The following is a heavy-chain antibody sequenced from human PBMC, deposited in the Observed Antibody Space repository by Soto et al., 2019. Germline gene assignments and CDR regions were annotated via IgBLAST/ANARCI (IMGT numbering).Heavy chain of an antibody. CDR1: GGSVGSGSYY. J-gene: IGHJ4*02. D-gene: IGHD3-16*01. CDR3: VRGASLFDY. V-gene: IGHV4-61*01. CDR2: IYYSGST. Sequence: QVQLQESGPGLVKPSETLSLTCTVSGGSVGSGSYYWSWIRQPPGKGLEWIGYIYYSGSTNYNPSLKRRVTIPVDTSKNPFSLKLSSVTAADTAVYYCVRGASLFDYWGQGTLVTVSS.